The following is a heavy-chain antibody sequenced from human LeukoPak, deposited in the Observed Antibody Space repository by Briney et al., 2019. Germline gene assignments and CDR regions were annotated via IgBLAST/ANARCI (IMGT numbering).Heavy chain of an antibody. J-gene: IGHJ4*02. D-gene: IGHD3-3*01. CDR3: AREARSYYDFWSGYYPLFDY. V-gene: IGHV3-7*01. CDR1: GFTFSSYW. CDR2: IKQDGSEK. Sequence: PGGSLRLSCAASGFTFSSYWMSWVRQAPGKGLEWVANIKQDGSEKYYVDSVKGRFTISRDNAKNSLYLQMNSLRAEDTAVYYCAREARSYYDFWSGYYPLFDYWGQGTLVTVSS.